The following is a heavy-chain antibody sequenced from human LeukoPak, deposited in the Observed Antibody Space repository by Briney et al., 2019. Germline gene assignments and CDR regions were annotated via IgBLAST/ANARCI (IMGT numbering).Heavy chain of an antibody. CDR1: GFTFTRFD. Sequence: PGGSLRLSCAASGFTFTRFDMSWVRQAPGKGLEWVSSVSGSGSTTFYADSVKGRFTISRDNSKNTLSLQMNSLRDEDTAVYHCAKGSHFDNWGQGTLVTVSS. CDR2: VSGSGSTT. CDR3: AKGSHFDN. D-gene: IGHD6-13*01. V-gene: IGHV3-23*01. J-gene: IGHJ4*02.